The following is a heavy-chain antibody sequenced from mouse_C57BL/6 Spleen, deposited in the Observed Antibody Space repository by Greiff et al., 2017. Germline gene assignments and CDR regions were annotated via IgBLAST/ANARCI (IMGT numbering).Heavy chain of an antibody. CDR2: IDPSDSYT. V-gene: IGHV1-50*01. J-gene: IGHJ2*01. CDR3: ARSVVRDY. CDR1: GYTFTSYW. D-gene: IGHD1-1*01. Sequence: QVQLQQPGAELVKPGASVKLSCKASGYTFTSYWMQWVKQRPGQGLEWIGEIDPSDSYTNYNQKFKGKATLTVDTSSSTAYMLLSSLTSEDSAVYYCARSVVRDYWGQGTTLTVSS.